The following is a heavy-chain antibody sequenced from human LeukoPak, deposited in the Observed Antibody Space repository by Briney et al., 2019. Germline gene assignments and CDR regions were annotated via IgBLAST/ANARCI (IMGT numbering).Heavy chain of an antibody. CDR1: GYTFTSYD. Sequence: ASVKVSCKASGYTFTSYDINWVRQAPGQGLEWMGIINPSGGSTSYAQKFQGRVTMTRDTSTSTVYMELSSLRSEDTAVYYCARVYRGAFDIWGQGTMVTVSS. CDR3: ARVYRGAFDI. J-gene: IGHJ3*02. D-gene: IGHD4-11*01. V-gene: IGHV1-46*01. CDR2: INPSGGST.